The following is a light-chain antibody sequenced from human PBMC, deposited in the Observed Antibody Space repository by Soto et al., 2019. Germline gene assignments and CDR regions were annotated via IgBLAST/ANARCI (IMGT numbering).Light chain of an antibody. Sequence: QSVLTQLPSASGTPGQSVSISCSGSRSNIGTNPVNWYQQLPGTAPKLLFYTNTQRPSGVPDRFSASKSSTSASLAISGLQSADEADYYCAAWDDSLNSVIFGGGTKLTVL. CDR3: AAWDDSLNSVI. V-gene: IGLV1-44*01. J-gene: IGLJ2*01. CDR2: TNT. CDR1: RSNIGTNP.